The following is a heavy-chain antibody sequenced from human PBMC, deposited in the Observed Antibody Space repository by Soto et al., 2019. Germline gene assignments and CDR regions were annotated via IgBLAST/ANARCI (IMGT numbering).Heavy chain of an antibody. V-gene: IGHV1-18*01. CDR1: GYTFTSYG. CDR3: ARARDGSPFDY. D-gene: IGHD2-15*01. Sequence: ASVKLSCKASGYTFTSYGISWVRQAPGKGREWMGWISAYNGNTNYAQKLQGRVTLTTDTSTSTAYMELRSLRSDDTAVYYCARARDGSPFDYWGQGTLVTVSS. J-gene: IGHJ4*02. CDR2: ISAYNGNT.